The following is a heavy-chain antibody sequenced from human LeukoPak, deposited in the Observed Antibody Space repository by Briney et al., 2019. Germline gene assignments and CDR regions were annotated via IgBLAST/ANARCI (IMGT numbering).Heavy chain of an antibody. J-gene: IGHJ6*03. Sequence: SVKVSCKASGGTFSSYAISWVRQAPGQGLEWMGGIIPIFGTANYAQKFQGRVTITADKSTSTAYMELSSLRSEDTAVYYCASPPPSNSRNYYYYYMDVWGKGTTVTVSS. CDR2: IIPIFGTA. CDR1: GGTFSSYA. CDR3: ASPPPSNSRNYYYYYMDV. V-gene: IGHV1-69*06. D-gene: IGHD4-23*01.